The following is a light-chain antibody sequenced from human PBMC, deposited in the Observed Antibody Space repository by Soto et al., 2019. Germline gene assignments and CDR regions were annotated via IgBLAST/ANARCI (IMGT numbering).Light chain of an antibody. Sequence: DVVMTQSPLSLPVTLGQPASISCRSSQSLVYSDGNTYLNWFQQRPGKAPRRFVYKVSNRDSGFPLRFSGGESGTDFTLKSSRVEAEDVGVYYCMEGRLLLISGGETQVQIK. J-gene: IGKJ4*01. CDR1: QSLVYSDGNTY. V-gene: IGKV2-30*01. CDR3: MEGRLLLI. CDR2: KVS.